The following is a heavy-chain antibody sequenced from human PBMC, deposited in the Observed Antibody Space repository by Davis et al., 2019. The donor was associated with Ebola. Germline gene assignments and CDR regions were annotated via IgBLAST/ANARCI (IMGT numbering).Heavy chain of an antibody. D-gene: IGHD2-2*01. CDR2: ISAYNGHT. V-gene: IGHV1-18*04. CDR3: AVGYCISSTCHSGYDY. CDR1: NYTFSSYG. Sequence: AASVKVSCKASNYTFSSYGISWVRQAPGQGLEWMGWISAYNGHTNYAQKLQGRVTLTTDTSTSTAYMELRGLRSDDTAVYYCAVGYCISSTCHSGYDYWGQGTLVTVSS. J-gene: IGHJ4*02.